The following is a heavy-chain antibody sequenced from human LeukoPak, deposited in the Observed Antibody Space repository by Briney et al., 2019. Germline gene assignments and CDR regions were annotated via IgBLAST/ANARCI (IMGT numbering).Heavy chain of an antibody. Sequence: GESLRLSCVVSGFTFSSYWMHWVRQAPGKGLVWVSRINSDGSSTSYADSVKGRFTISRDNAKNTLYLQRNSLRAEDTAVYYCARENGVGATEDFDYWGQGTLVTVSS. J-gene: IGHJ4*02. D-gene: IGHD1-26*01. CDR1: GFTFSSYW. CDR2: INSDGSST. V-gene: IGHV3-74*01. CDR3: ARENGVGATEDFDY.